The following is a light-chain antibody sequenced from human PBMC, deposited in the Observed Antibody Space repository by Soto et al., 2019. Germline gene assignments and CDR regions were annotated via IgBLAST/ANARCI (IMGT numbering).Light chain of an antibody. CDR1: QGIRND. CDR2: DAS. V-gene: IGKV1-33*01. J-gene: IGKJ5*01. Sequence: IQMTQSPSSLSASVGDRVTITCRASQGIRNDLGWYQQKPGKAPKLLIYDASTLAPGVPSRFSGTESGADFTFTISSLQPEDIATYYCQQYHSLPITFGPGTRLEIK. CDR3: QQYHSLPIT.